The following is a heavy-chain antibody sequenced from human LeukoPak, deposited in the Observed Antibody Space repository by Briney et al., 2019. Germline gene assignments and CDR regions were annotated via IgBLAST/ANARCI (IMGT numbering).Heavy chain of an antibody. V-gene: IGHV3-48*03. D-gene: IGHD6-19*01. Sequence: PGGSLGLSCAASGFTFSSNEMNWVRQAPGKGLEWVSYISSSGSTIYYADSVKGRFTISRDNAKNSLYLQMNSLRAEDTAVYYCARDRGSGIAVAFDYWGQGTLVTVSS. CDR3: ARDRGSGIAVAFDY. J-gene: IGHJ4*02. CDR2: ISSSGSTI. CDR1: GFTFSSNE.